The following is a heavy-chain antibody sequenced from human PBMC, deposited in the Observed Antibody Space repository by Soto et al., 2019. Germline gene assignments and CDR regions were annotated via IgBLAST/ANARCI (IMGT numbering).Heavy chain of an antibody. D-gene: IGHD5-12*01. CDR3: VRVVEIPGYRDN. CDR2: IVPIVDTS. CDR1: GGTFSSYA. V-gene: IGHV1-69*12. J-gene: IGHJ4*02. Sequence: QVQLVQSGAEVRQPASSVKVSCKTSGGTFSSYAISWVRQAPGQGLEWMGGIVPIVDTSTYAQKFQGRVTXXAXXSTSTVYMELSSLSSDDTAVYYCVRVVEIPGYRDNWGQGNLVTVSS.